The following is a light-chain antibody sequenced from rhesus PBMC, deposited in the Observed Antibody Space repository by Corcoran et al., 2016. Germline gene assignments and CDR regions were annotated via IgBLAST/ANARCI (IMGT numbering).Light chain of an antibody. CDR2: EVS. J-gene: IGLJ1*01. CDR1: SSGMYGYNR. Sequence: QAAPTQSPSVYGSPGQSVPISCSGTSSGMYGYNRVAWYQQYPGKAPEVLIYEVSTRPSGVSDRFSGSKSGNTASLTISGLQGEDGEDYYGCSGGDRRKVIFGPGTRLTV. V-gene: IGLV2-13*03. CDR3: CSGGDRRKVI.